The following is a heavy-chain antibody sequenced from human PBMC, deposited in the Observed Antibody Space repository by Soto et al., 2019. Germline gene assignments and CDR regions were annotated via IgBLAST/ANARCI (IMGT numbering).Heavy chain of an antibody. D-gene: IGHD3-22*01. J-gene: IGHJ4*02. Sequence: PGGSLRLSCAASGFTLNSFFMHWVRQAPGRGLMWVSRISNDGTSTTYADSVKGRFTISRDNAKNTLYLQMNSLRAEDTAVYFCVRDRDSRGYSVFNHWGQGAQVTVSS. CDR1: GFTLNSFF. CDR3: VRDRDSRGYSVFNH. CDR2: ISNDGTST. V-gene: IGHV3-74*01.